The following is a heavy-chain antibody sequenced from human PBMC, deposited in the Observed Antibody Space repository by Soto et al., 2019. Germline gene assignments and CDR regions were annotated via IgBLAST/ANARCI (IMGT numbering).Heavy chain of an antibody. V-gene: IGHV1-18*04. Sequence: GASVKVSCKASGYTFTSYGISWVRQAPGQGLEWMGWISAYNGNTNYAQKLQGRVTMTTDTSTSTAYMELRSLRSDDTAVYYCARDEAIAAAGLFDPWGQGTLVTVSS. CDR1: GYTFTSYG. CDR3: ARDEAIAAAGLFDP. CDR2: ISAYNGNT. D-gene: IGHD6-13*01. J-gene: IGHJ5*02.